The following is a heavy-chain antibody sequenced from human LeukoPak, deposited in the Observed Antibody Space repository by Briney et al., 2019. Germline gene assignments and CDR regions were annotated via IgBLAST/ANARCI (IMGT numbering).Heavy chain of an antibody. V-gene: IGHV4-61*02. CDR1: GGSISSGSCY. Sequence: SQTLSLTCTVSGGSISSGSCYWSWIRQPAGKGLEWIGRIYTSGSTNYNPSLKSRVTISVDTSKNQFSLKLSSVTAADTAVYYCATGRGGYLLTLAFDIWGQGTMVTVSS. CDR3: ATGRGGYLLTLAFDI. CDR2: IYTSGST. J-gene: IGHJ3*02. D-gene: IGHD5-12*01.